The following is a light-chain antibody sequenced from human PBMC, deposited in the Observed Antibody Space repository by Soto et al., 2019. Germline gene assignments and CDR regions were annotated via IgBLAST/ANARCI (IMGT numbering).Light chain of an antibody. CDR2: AAS. Sequence: DIQMTQSPSPLSGSLGGRATSTCRASQTISSYLSWYQQKPGKAPKILIYAASSLQSGVPSRFSGSGSGTDFTLTISSLQPEDFATYFCQQSYNTPRTFGLGTRVDIK. J-gene: IGKJ1*01. V-gene: IGKV1-39*01. CDR1: QTISSY. CDR3: QQSYNTPRT.